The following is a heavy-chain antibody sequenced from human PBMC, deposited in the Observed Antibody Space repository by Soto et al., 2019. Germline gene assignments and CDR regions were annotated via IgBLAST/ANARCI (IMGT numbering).Heavy chain of an antibody. CDR3: AHVPNYYQYDWFDP. Sequence: QITLKESGPTLVKPTQTLTLTCTFSGFSLTTRGVGVGWIRQPPGKALECLALIYWDDDKRYSPSLQSRLSTXKXTXXNQVVLTMTNVDPVDTATYYCAHVPNYYQYDWFDPRGQGTLVSVSS. V-gene: IGHV2-5*02. CDR2: IYWDDDK. J-gene: IGHJ5*02. CDR1: GFSLTTRGVG. D-gene: IGHD3-16*01.